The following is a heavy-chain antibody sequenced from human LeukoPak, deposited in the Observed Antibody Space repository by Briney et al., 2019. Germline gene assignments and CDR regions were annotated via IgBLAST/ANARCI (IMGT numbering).Heavy chain of an antibody. V-gene: IGHV3-53*01. D-gene: IGHD3-16*02. J-gene: IGHJ6*02. CDR3: ARAIRPAHYRYYYYGLDV. CDR2: IYSGGST. Sequence: GGSLRLSCAASGFTVSSNYMSWFRHNPGKGLEWVSIIYSGGSTYYTDSVQGRFTISRDSSKNTLCLQMSSLRAEDTAVYYCARAIRPAHYRYYYYGLDVWGQGTTVTVSS. CDR1: GFTVSSNY.